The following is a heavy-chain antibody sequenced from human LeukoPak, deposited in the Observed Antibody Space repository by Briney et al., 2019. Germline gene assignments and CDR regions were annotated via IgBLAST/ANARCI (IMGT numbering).Heavy chain of an antibody. J-gene: IGHJ4*02. V-gene: IGHV3-48*03. Sequence: PGGSLRLSCAASGFTFSSYEMNWVRQAPGKGLEWVSYIGSSDSTISYADSVKGRFTISRDNAKSSLYLHMNSLRAEDTAVYYCARRSSPWYAPLDYWGQGTLVTVSS. CDR3: ARRSSPWYAPLDY. CDR1: GFTFSSYE. D-gene: IGHD6-19*01. CDR2: IGSSDSTI.